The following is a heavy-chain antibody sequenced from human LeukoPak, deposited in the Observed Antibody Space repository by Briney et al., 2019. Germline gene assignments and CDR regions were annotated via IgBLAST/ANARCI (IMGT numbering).Heavy chain of an antibody. D-gene: IGHD4-23*01. CDR3: ARNSSPYYYYYYMDV. CDR2: ISHSGST. V-gene: IGHV4-34*01. J-gene: IGHJ6*03. CDR1: GGSFSGYY. Sequence: SETLSLTCAVYGGSFSGYYWSRIRQPPGKGLEWIGEISHSGSTNYNPSLKSRVTISVDTSKNQFSLKLSSVTAADTAVYYCARNSSPYYYYYYMDVWGKGTTVTVSS.